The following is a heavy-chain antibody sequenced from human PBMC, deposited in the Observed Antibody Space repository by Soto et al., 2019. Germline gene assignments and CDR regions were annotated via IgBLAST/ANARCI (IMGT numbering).Heavy chain of an antibody. V-gene: IGHV3-74*01. CDR2: INSDGSST. J-gene: IGHJ5*02. D-gene: IGHD2-2*01. Sequence: PGGSLRLSCAASGFTFSSYWMHWVRQAPGKGLVWVSRINSDGSSTSYADSVKGRFTISRDNAKNTLYLQMNGLRAEDTAVYYCARDQSTGDWFDAWGQGTLVTVSS. CDR1: GFTFSSYW. CDR3: ARDQSTGDWFDA.